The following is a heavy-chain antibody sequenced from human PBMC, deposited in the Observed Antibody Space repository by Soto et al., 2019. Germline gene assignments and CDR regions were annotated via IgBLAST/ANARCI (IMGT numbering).Heavy chain of an antibody. CDR2: INHSGST. V-gene: IGHV4-34*01. J-gene: IGHJ5*02. Sequence: QVQLQQWGAGLLKPSETLSLTCAVYGGSFSGYYWSWIRQPPGKGLEWIGEINHSGSTNYNPSLKRRVTISVDTSKNQFSLKLSSVTAADTAVYYCARGLARIAAAGMGSWFDPWGQGTLVTVSS. D-gene: IGHD6-13*01. CDR1: GGSFSGYY. CDR3: ARGLARIAAAGMGSWFDP.